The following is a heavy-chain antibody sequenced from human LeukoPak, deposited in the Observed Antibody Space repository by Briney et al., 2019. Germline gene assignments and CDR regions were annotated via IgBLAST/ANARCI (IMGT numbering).Heavy chain of an antibody. V-gene: IGHV3-23*01. CDR2: ISGSGGST. D-gene: IGHD6-19*01. CDR3: AKGSGWYV. J-gene: IGHJ4*02. CDR1: GFTFSSSS. Sequence: GGSLRLSCAASGFTFSSSSMSWARQPPGKGLEWASVISGSGGSTDYADSVKGRFTISRDHSKNTLYLQMNSLRAEDTAVYYCAKGSGWYVWGQGTLVTVSS.